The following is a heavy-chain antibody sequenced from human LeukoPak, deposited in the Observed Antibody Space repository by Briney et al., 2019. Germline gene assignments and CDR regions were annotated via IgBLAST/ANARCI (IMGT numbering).Heavy chain of an antibody. CDR2: IYSGGST. V-gene: IGHV3-66*01. Sequence: GGSLRLSCAASGFSIISTYLSWVRQAPGKGLEWVSVIYSGGSTYYADSVKGRFTISRDISKSTVYLQMNSLRAEDTAVYYCARLVVPAAYFDYWGQGTLVTVSS. CDR3: ARLVVPAAYFDY. J-gene: IGHJ4*02. CDR1: GFSIISTY. D-gene: IGHD2-2*01.